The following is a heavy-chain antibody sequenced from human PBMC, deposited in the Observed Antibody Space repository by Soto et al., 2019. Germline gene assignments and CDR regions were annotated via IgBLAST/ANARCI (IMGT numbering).Heavy chain of an antibody. Sequence: SETLSLTCTVSGGSISSYYWSWVRQPPWKGLEWIGYIYYTGSTNYNPSLKSRVTISLDTSKNQFPLKLSSVTAADTAVYYCARLTSGYYANFDYWGQGTLVTVSS. J-gene: IGHJ4*02. CDR3: ARLTSGYYANFDY. CDR1: GGSISSYY. V-gene: IGHV4-59*08. CDR2: IYYTGST. D-gene: IGHD3-22*01.